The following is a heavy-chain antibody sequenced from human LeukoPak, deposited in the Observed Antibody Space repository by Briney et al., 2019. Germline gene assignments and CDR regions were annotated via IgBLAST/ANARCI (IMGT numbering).Heavy chain of an antibody. CDR3: VRNGGNSDFDD. J-gene: IGHJ4*02. Sequence: SETLSLTCTVSGGSISSGGYYWSWIRQHPGKGLEWIGYIYYSGSTYYNPSLKSRVTISLDKSKSQFSLSLKSVTVADTAVYYCVRNGGNSDFDDWSQGTLVTVSS. CDR1: GGSISSGGYY. D-gene: IGHD4-23*01. CDR2: IYYSGST. V-gene: IGHV4-31*03.